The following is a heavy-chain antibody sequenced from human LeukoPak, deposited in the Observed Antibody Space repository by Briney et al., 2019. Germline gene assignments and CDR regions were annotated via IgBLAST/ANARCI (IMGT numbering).Heavy chain of an antibody. J-gene: IGHJ6*03. Sequence: GGSLRLSCAASGFTFSTYAMNWVRQAPGKGLEWVSAISGSATGSVTTYYTDSVKGRFTISRDNSKNTLYLQMNSLRAEDTAVYYCARTGILTGYPSYYYYMDVWGKGTTVTISS. V-gene: IGHV3-23*01. CDR1: GFTFSTYA. CDR3: ARTGILTGYPSYYYYMDV. CDR2: ISGSATGSVTT. D-gene: IGHD3-9*01.